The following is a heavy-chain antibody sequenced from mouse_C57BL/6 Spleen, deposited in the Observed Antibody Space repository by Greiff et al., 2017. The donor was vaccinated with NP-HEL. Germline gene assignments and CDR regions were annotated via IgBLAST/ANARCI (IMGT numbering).Heavy chain of an antibody. V-gene: IGHV1-76*01. D-gene: IGHD2-3*01. J-gene: IGHJ3*01. Sequence: QVQLKQSGAELVRPGASGKLSCKASGLTFNDYYIKWGKQRPGKGLEGISRGYPGRGNPFYNEKFKGKATLTAEKSSSTAYMQLSSLTSEDSAVYFCARSRLLLGWFAYWGQGTLVTVSA. CDR1: GLTFNDYY. CDR3: ARSRLLLGWFAY. CDR2: GYPGRGNP.